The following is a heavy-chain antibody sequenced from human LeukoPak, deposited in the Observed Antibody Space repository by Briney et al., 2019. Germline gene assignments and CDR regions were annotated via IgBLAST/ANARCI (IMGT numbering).Heavy chain of an antibody. CDR3: ARTGTMVQGVMYYFDY. D-gene: IGHD3-10*01. V-gene: IGHV1-69*13. Sequence: SVKVSCKASGGTFSSYAISWVRQAPGQGLEWVGGIIPIFGTANYAQKFQGRVTITADESTSTAYMELSSLGSEDTAVYYCARTGTMVQGVMYYFDYWGQGTLVTVSS. J-gene: IGHJ4*02. CDR1: GGTFSSYA. CDR2: IIPIFGTA.